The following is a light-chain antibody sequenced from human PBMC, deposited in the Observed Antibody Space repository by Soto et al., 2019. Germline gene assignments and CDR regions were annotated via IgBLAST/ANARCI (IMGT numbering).Light chain of an antibody. CDR3: SAYAGSSVL. CDR2: EVS. J-gene: IGLJ2*01. Sequence: QSVLTQPASVSGSPGQSITISCTGTSSDVGGYDYVSWYQQYPDKAPKLMIFEVSNRPSGVSNRFSGSKSGNTASLTISGVQAEDEADYYCSAYAGSSVLFGGGTKVTVL. V-gene: IGLV2-14*01. CDR1: SSDVGGYDY.